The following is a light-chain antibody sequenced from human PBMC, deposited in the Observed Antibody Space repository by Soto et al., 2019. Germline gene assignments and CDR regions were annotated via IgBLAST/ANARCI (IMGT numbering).Light chain of an antibody. J-gene: IGKJ5*01. V-gene: IGKV1-39*01. CDR1: QSISSY. CDR2: AAS. Sequence: DIQITQSPASVSSYLLDIVSITCRASQSISSYLNWYQQKPGKAPKLLIYAASSLQSGVPSRFSGSGSGTDFTLTISSLQPEDFATYYCQQSYSTPITFGQGTRLEIK. CDR3: QQSYSTPIT.